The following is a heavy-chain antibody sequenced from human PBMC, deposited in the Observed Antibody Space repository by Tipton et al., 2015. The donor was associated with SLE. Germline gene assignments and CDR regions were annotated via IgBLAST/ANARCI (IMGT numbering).Heavy chain of an antibody. Sequence: QSGAEVKKPGASVKVSCKASGHTFTSYDINWVRQATGQGLEWMGWMNPNSGNTGYAQKFQGRVTMTRNTSISTAYMELSSLRSEDTAVYYCARGHAAAGEEAAFDIWGQGTMVTVSS. CDR1: GHTFTSYD. CDR3: ARGHAAAGEEAAFDI. D-gene: IGHD6-13*01. J-gene: IGHJ3*02. CDR2: MNPNSGNT. V-gene: IGHV1-8*01.